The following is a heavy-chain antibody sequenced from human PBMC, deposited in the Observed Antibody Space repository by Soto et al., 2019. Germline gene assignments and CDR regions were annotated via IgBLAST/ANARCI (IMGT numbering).Heavy chain of an antibody. Sequence: EVQLLESGGGLVQPGGSLRLSCAASGFTFSSYAMSWVRQAPGKGLEWVSAISGSGGSTYYADSVKGRFTIYRDNSKNALYMQMKSLSAEDTAVYYCAARTRYCSSTGCYKDYYYDYGMDVWGQGTTVTVYS. CDR2: ISGSGGST. CDR3: AARTRYCSSTGCYKDYYYDYGMDV. D-gene: IGHD2-2*02. V-gene: IGHV3-23*01. CDR1: GFTFSSYA. J-gene: IGHJ6*02.